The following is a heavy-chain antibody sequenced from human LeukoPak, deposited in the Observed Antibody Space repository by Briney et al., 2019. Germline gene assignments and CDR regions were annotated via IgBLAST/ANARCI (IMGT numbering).Heavy chain of an antibody. CDR1: GFLVNTNY. CDR2: IYSGGST. Sequence: PGGSLRLSCAASGFLVNTNYMSWVRQAPGKGLEWVSVIYSGGSTYYADSVKGRFTISRDNSKNTLYLQMNSLRAEDTAVYYCARGVGGRGIGSGWYYYFDYWGQGTLVTVSS. D-gene: IGHD6-19*01. V-gene: IGHV3-53*01. J-gene: IGHJ4*02. CDR3: ARGVGGRGIGSGWYYYFDY.